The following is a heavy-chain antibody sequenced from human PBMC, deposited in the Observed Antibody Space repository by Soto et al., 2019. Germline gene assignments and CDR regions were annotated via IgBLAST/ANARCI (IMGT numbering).Heavy chain of an antibody. J-gene: IGHJ4*02. D-gene: IGHD3-9*01. CDR1: GFTFNSCG. CDR3: GTEGAKATRNFEK. V-gene: IGHV3-23*01. CDR2: VSPHAANT. Sequence: PGGSLRLSCVASGFTFNSCGMNWVRQAPGKGLEWVAGVSPHAANTYYADSVWGRFIISRDDSRKTVSLDMNSLRGEDSAVYYCGTEGAKATRNFEKWDPGTVVTVSS.